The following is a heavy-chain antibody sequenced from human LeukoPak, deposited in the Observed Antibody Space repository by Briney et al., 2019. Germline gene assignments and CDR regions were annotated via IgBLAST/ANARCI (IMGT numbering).Heavy chain of an antibody. CDR2: IKQDGSEK. D-gene: IGHD4-17*01. CDR3: AREGYGDYAPMDV. V-gene: IGHV3-7*01. Sequence: GGSLRLSCAASGFTFSSYWMSWVRQAPGKGLEWVANIKQDGSEKYYVDSVKGRFTISRDNAKNSLYLQMNSLRAEDTAVYYCAREGYGDYAPMDVWGQGTTVTVSS. CDR1: GFTFSSYW. J-gene: IGHJ6*02.